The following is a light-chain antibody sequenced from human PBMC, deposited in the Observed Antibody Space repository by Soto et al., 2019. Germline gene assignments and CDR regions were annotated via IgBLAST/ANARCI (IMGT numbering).Light chain of an antibody. CDR2: AAS. CDR3: QQLNSYPRA. CDR1: QGISSY. V-gene: IGKV1-9*01. Sequence: IQLTQSPSSLSASVGDRVTITCRASQGISSYLAWYQQKPGKAPKLLIYAASTLQSGVPSRFSGSGSGTDFTLTISSPQPEDFATYYCQQLNSYPRAFGQGTKVEIK. J-gene: IGKJ1*01.